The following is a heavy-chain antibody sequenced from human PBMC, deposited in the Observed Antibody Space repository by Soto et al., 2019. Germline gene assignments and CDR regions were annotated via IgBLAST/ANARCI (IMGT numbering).Heavy chain of an antibody. CDR2: SSNSGTFS. CDR3: ARSGDNYNRLDY. CDR1: GFTFSDYY. D-gene: IGHD1-1*01. V-gene: IGHV3-11*06. J-gene: IGHJ4*02. Sequence: GGSLRLSCEGSGFTFSDYYLSWIRQAPGTGLEWISYSSNSGTFSRYADSVKGRFSISRDNTKNLLYLQMNSLRAEDTAVYYCARSGDNYNRLDYWGQGTPVTVSS.